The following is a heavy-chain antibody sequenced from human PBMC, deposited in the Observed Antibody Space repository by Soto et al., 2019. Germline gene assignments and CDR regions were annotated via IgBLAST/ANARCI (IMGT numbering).Heavy chain of an antibody. D-gene: IGHD2-2*01. CDR3: ASSRVPNTPAPTPNNWFDP. CDR1: CGSIISGGYY. CDR2: IYYSGST. Sequence: SETLSLTCTFSCGSIISGGYYWSWIRQHPGKGLEWIGYIYYSGSTYYNPSLKSRVTISVDTSKNQFSLKLSSVTAADTAVYYCASSRVPNTPAPTPNNWFDPWGQGTLVTVSS. V-gene: IGHV4-31*03. J-gene: IGHJ5*02.